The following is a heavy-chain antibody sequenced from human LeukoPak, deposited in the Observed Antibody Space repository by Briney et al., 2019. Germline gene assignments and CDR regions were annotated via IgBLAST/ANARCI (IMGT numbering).Heavy chain of an antibody. Sequence: GGSLRLSCAASGFTFSSYSMNWVRQAPGKGLEWVSSISSSSNDVYYADSVKGRFTISRDNAKNSLYLQMNSLRAEDTAVYYCARDLDYWGQGTLVTVSS. J-gene: IGHJ4*02. CDR2: ISSSSNDV. CDR3: ARDLDY. CDR1: GFTFSSYS. V-gene: IGHV3-21*01.